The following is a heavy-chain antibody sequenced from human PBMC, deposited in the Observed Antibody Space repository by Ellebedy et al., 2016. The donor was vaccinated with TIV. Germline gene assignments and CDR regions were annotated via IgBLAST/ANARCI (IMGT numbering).Heavy chain of an antibody. CDR3: ARDACGSFGICSGGTWGGMDV. CDR2: ISANNGNT. D-gene: IGHD2-15*01. Sequence: ASVKVSCXASAYTFNNYGISWVRQAPGQGLEWMGWISANNGNTDYAQRFQGRVTMTTDTSTSTAYMELRSLRSDDTAVYYCARDACGSFGICSGGTWGGMDVWGQGTTVTVSS. CDR1: AYTFNNYG. J-gene: IGHJ6*02. V-gene: IGHV1-18*01.